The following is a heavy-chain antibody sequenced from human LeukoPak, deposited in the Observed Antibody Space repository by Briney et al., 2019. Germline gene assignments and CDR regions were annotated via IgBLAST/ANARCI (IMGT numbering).Heavy chain of an antibody. CDR2: IYYSGST. CDR3: ARDRDRWYFDY. Sequence: SETLSLTCTVSGGSISSYYWSWIRHPPGKGLEWIGYIYYSGSTNYNPSLKSRVTISVDTSKNQFSLKLSSVTAADTAVYYCARDRDRWYFDYWGQGTLVTVSS. CDR1: GGSISSYY. J-gene: IGHJ4*02. V-gene: IGHV4-59*01. D-gene: IGHD4-23*01.